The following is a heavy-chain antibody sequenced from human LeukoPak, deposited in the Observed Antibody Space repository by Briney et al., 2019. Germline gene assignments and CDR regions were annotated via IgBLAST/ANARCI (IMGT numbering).Heavy chain of an antibody. CDR1: GGSMSPYH. J-gene: IGHJ4*02. CDR2: IYYSGST. V-gene: IGHV4-59*08. Sequence: SETLSLTCTVSGGSMSPYHWGWIRQPPGKGLEWTGYIYYSGSTNYNPSLKSRVTISVDTSKNQFSLKLSSVTAADTAVYYCARLGGSRNGLDYWGQGTLVTVSS. CDR3: ARLGGSRNGLDY. D-gene: IGHD1-26*01.